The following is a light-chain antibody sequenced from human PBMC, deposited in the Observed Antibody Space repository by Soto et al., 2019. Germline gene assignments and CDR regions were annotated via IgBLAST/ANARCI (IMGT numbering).Light chain of an antibody. CDR1: TSDVGAYNF. Sequence: QSALTQPRSVSGSPGQSVTISCTGTTSDVGAYNFVSWYQLHPGQAPKLMIYDASERPSGVPDRFSASKSGNTASLTISGLQAEDEADYYCCSYAGSFTWVFGGGTKVTVL. J-gene: IGLJ3*02. CDR3: CSYAGSFTWV. CDR2: DAS. V-gene: IGLV2-11*01.